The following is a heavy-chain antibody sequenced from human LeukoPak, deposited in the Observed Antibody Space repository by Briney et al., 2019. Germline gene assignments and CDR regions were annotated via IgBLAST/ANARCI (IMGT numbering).Heavy chain of an antibody. V-gene: IGHV3-30*02. J-gene: IGHJ6*03. Sequence: GGSLRLSCAASGFTFSSYGMHWVRQAPGKGLEWVAYIQYDGSNEQYADSVKGRFSISRDSSKNILYLQMNSLRAEDMHVYYCAKDRCSNGIGCYYYYMDVWSKGTTVTVSS. CDR1: GFTFSSYG. CDR2: IQYDGSNE. D-gene: IGHD2-8*01. CDR3: AKDRCSNGIGCYYYYMDV.